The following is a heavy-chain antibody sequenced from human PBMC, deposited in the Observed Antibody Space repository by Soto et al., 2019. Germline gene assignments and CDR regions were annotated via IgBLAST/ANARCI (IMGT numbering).Heavy chain of an antibody. D-gene: IGHD2-2*01. V-gene: IGHV5-51*01. CDR3: ARSSSSTYYYYGMDV. CDR2: IYPGDSDT. J-gene: IGHJ6*02. CDR1: GYSFTSYW. Sequence: GESLKISCKGSGYSFTSYWIGWVRQMPGKGLEWMGIIYPGDSDTRYSPSFQGQVTISADKSISTAYRQWSSLKASDTAMYYWARSSSSTYYYYGMDVWGQGTTVTVSS.